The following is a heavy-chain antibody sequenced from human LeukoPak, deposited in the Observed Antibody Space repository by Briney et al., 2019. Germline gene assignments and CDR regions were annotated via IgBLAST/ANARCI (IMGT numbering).Heavy chain of an antibody. J-gene: IGHJ3*02. Sequence: GESLKISCKASGYSFTTYYIGWVRQMPGKGLEWMGIIYPGDSDTRYSPSFQGQVTISADKSISTAYMELSRLRSDDTAVYYCARGGVVAPIEAFDIWGQGTMVTVSS. V-gene: IGHV5-51*01. CDR3: ARGGVVAPIEAFDI. D-gene: IGHD2-15*01. CDR2: IYPGDSDT. CDR1: GYSFTTYY.